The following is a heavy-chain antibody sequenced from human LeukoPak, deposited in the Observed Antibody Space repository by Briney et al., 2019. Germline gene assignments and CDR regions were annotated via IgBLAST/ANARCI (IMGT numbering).Heavy chain of an antibody. CDR1: GGSISRGIYY. J-gene: IGHJ3*02. CDR2: IYHTGSP. CDR3: ARGGHFDLLEYAFDI. Sequence: SETLSLTCTVSGGSISRGIYYWSWIRHHPEKGLEWIGYIYHTGSPYQNPSLKSRATLSVDPSRNQFSLRLDSVTAADTAVYYCARGGHFDLLEYAFDIWGQGTTVTVS. V-gene: IGHV4-31*03. D-gene: IGHD3-9*01.